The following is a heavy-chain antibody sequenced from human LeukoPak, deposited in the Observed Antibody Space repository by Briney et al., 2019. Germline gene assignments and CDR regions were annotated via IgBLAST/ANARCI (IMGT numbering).Heavy chain of an antibody. CDR2: ISYDGSNK. J-gene: IGHJ4*02. V-gene: IGHV3-30*18. CDR1: GFTFSSYG. Sequence: GGSLRLSCAASGFTFSSYGMHWVRQAPGKGLEWVAVISYDGSNKYYADSVKGRFTISRDNSKNTLYLQMNSLRAEDTAVYYCAKPGYYYDSSGGFDYWGQGTLVTVSS. D-gene: IGHD3-22*01. CDR3: AKPGYYYDSSGGFDY.